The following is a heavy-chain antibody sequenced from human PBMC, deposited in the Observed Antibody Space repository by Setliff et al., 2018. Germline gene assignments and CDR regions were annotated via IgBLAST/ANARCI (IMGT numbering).Heavy chain of an antibody. CDR1: GFTFISYA. CDR3: ARVAEYDTIDI. CDR2: IGSNGVRL. J-gene: IGHJ3*02. D-gene: IGHD3-16*01. V-gene: IGHV3-64*02. Sequence: GESLKISCAASGFTFISYAMHWVRQAPGKGLEYVSAIGSNGVRLSYADSVKGRFTISRDISKNTLYLQMDSLRHEDTAVYYCARVAEYDTIDIWGQGTMVTVSS.